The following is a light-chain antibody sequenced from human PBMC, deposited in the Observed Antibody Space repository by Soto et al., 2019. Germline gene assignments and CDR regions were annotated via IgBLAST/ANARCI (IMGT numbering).Light chain of an antibody. CDR1: QTIITW. Sequence: DIQLTQSPSTLSASVGDRVTITCRASQTIITWLAWYQQKPGKAPKLLIYKASSLESGVPSRFSGSGSGTEFTLTINSLQSDDSATYYCQQYHVFSWTFGQGTKVEIE. CDR2: KAS. J-gene: IGKJ1*01. V-gene: IGKV1-5*03. CDR3: QQYHVFSWT.